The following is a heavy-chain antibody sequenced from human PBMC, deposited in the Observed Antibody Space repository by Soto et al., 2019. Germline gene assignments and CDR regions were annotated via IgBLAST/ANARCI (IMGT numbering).Heavy chain of an antibody. CDR2: ISGSGGST. D-gene: IGHD1-1*01. V-gene: IGHV3-23*01. CDR3: AKDWKRYKSSPNHFDY. J-gene: IGHJ4*02. Sequence: LRLSCAASGFTFSSYAMSWVRQAPGKGLEWVSAISGSGGSTYYADSVKGRFTISRDNSKNTLYLQMNSLRAEETAVYYCAKDWKRYKSSPNHFDYWGQGTLVTVSS. CDR1: GFTFSSYA.